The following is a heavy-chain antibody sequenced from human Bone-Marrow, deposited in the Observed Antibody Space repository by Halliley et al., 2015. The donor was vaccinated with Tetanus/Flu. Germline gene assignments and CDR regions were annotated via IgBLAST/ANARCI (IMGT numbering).Heavy chain of an antibody. J-gene: IGHJ4*02. CDR1: GYSFTAYW. Sequence: QLVQSGAEVKKPGESLKISCKASGYSFTAYWIGWVRHMPGEGLEWMGVVYPDDSDARYSPSFEGHITISADKSISTAFLQWNSLKASDTAIYYCARGGGNWDPFDYWGQGTLVTVSS. CDR3: ARGGGNWDPFDY. CDR2: VYPDDSDA. D-gene: IGHD1-1*01. V-gene: IGHV5-51*01.